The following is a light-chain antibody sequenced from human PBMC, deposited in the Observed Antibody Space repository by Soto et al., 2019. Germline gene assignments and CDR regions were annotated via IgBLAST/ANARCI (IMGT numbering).Light chain of an antibody. CDR2: GAS. V-gene: IGKV3-20*01. Sequence: ESVLTQSPGTLSLSPGERATLSCRASQSVSSTYLAWYQQKPGQAPRLLIYGASSRATGIPDRFSGSGSGTDFTLSISRLEPEDFAVYYCQQYSSLWTFGQGTKVDIK. CDR3: QQYSSLWT. CDR1: QSVSSTY. J-gene: IGKJ1*01.